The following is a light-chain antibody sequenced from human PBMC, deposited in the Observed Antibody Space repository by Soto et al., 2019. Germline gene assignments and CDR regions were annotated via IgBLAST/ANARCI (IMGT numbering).Light chain of an antibody. V-gene: IGKV3-20*01. CDR1: QSVSSSY. J-gene: IGKJ4*01. Sequence: EIVLTQSPGTLSLSPGERATLSCRASQSVSSSYLAWYQQKPGQAPRLLIYGASSRATGIPDRFSGSGSGTDFTLTISRLEPEDFAVYYSQQYGSSPLTFGGGIKVDIK. CDR2: GAS. CDR3: QQYGSSPLT.